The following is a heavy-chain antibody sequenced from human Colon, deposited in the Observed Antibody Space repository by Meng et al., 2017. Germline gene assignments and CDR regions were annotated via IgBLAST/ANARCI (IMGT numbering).Heavy chain of an antibody. CDR3: ARDHGYSYGLPLDY. J-gene: IGHJ4*02. Sequence: QVQLQQSGPGLVKPSQTLSLPCVISGDSVSSNTAAWNWIRQSPSRGLEWLGRTYYRSKWYNEYAVSVKSRMTFNADTSKNQVSLQVNSVTPEDTTVYYCARDHGYSYGLPLDYWGQGILVTVSS. V-gene: IGHV6-1*01. CDR2: TYYRSKWYN. CDR1: GDSVSSNTAA. D-gene: IGHD5-18*01.